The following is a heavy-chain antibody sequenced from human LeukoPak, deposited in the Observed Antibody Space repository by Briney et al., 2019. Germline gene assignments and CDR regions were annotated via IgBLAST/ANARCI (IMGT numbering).Heavy chain of an antibody. J-gene: IGHJ4*02. CDR3: TTIPELRFLEWLLPFDY. CDR2: IKSKTDGWTT. V-gene: IGHV3-15*01. Sequence: MTGGSLRLSCAASGFTFSNAWMSWVRQAPGKGLEWVGRIKSKTDGWTTDYAAPVKGRFTISRDDSKNTLYLQMNSLKTEDTAVYYCTTIPELRFLEWLLPFDYWGQGTLVTVSS. D-gene: IGHD3-3*01. CDR1: GFTFSNAW.